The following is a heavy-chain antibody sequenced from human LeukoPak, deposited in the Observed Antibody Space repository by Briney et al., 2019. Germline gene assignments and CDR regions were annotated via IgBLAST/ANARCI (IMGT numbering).Heavy chain of an antibody. D-gene: IGHD6-13*01. V-gene: IGHV1-2*06. CDR2: INHNSGGT. J-gene: IGHJ4*02. Sequence: ASVKLSFKASAYTFTCYRMHWVRQARGQGLEWMGRINHNSGGTNYAQKFQGRVTMTRDTSISTAYMELSRLRSDDTAVYYCARGVYYFDYWGQGTLVTVSS. CDR3: ARGVYYFDY. CDR1: AYTFTCYR.